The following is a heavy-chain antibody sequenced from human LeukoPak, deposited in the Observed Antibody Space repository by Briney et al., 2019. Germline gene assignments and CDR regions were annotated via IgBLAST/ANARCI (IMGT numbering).Heavy chain of an antibody. J-gene: IGHJ4*02. CDR3: ARGPGIRHPMNY. Sequence: GASVKVSCKASGGTFSSYAISWVRQAPGQGLEWMGGIIPIFDTANYAQKFQGRLTITTDESTSTAYMGLSSLRSEDTAVYYCARGPGIRHPMNYWGQGTLVTVSS. CDR1: GGTFSSYA. CDR2: IIPIFDTA. V-gene: IGHV1-69*05. D-gene: IGHD3-10*01.